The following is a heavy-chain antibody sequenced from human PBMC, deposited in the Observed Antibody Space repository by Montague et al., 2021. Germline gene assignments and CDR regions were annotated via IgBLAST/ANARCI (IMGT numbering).Heavy chain of an antibody. J-gene: IGHJ6*02. CDR3: ARGAHSSGYYGYYYYHGMDV. Sequence: SLRLSCPASGFTFSSYDMHWVRQATGKGLEWVSAIGTAGDTYYPGSVKGRFTISRENAKNSLYLQMNSLRAGDTAVYYCARGAHSSGYYGYYYYHGMDVWGQGTTVTVSS. CDR2: IGTAGDT. V-gene: IGHV3-13*04. CDR1: GFTFSSYD. D-gene: IGHD3-22*01.